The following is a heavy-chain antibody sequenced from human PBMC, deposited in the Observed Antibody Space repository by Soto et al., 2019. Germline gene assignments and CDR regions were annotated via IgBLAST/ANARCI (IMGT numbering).Heavy chain of an antibody. V-gene: IGHV4-34*01. CDR2: INHSGST. CDR1: GGSFSGYY. J-gene: IGHJ4*02. D-gene: IGHD1-26*01. CDR3: ARSKWELLPRY. Sequence: SETLSLTCAVYGGSFSGYYWSWIRQPPGKGLEWIGEINHSGSTNYNPSLKSRVTISVDTSKNQFSLKLSSVTAADTAVYYCARSKWELLPRYWGQGTLVTV.